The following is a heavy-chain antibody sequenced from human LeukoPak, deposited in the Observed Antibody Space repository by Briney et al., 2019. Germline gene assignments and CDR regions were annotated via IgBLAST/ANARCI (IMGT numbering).Heavy chain of an antibody. CDR3: ARVQLNSGSYYDY. D-gene: IGHD1-26*01. Sequence: GGSLRLSCAASGFSISSYYMHWLRKVPGKGLEWVSRFVSDDNRAYADSVKGRFTISRDNAKNTLFLQMNSLRAEDTAVYYCARVQLNSGSYYDYWGQGTLVTVSS. CDR1: GFSISSYY. CDR2: FVSDDNRA. J-gene: IGHJ4*02. V-gene: IGHV3-74*01.